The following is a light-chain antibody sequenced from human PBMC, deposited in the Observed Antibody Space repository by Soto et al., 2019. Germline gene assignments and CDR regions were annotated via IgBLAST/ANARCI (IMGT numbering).Light chain of an antibody. CDR2: RRN. CDR1: NSNIGHNY. J-gene: IGLJ1*01. CDR3: AAWDDSLSGYV. Sequence: VLTQPPSTSGTPGQRVTISCSGTNSNIGHNYVDWYQQVPGTAPKLLISRRNERPSGVPDRFSGSKSGTSASLSISGLRSEDEADYFCAAWDDSLSGYVFGTGTKVTVL. V-gene: IGLV1-47*01.